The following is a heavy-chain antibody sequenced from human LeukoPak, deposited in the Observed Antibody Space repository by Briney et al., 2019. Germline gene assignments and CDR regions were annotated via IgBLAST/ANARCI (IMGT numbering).Heavy chain of an antibody. J-gene: IGHJ4*01. V-gene: IGHV4-59*01. CDR3: ARDPPPPGHYSRSDNTRGDY. CDR2: IYYSGST. Sequence: SETLSLTCTVSGGSISIYYWSWIRQPPGKGLEWIGYIYYSGSTNYNPSLKSRVTISVDTSKNQFSLKLNSVTAAHTAVYYCARDPPPPGHYSRSDNTRGDYWGQGTLVTVSS. CDR1: GGSISIYY. D-gene: IGHD6-13*01.